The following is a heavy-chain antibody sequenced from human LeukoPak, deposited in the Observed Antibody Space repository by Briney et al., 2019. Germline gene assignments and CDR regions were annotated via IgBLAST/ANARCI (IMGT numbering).Heavy chain of an antibody. CDR2: ISGRSAGI. V-gene: IGHV3-23*01. D-gene: IGHD5-12*01. Sequence: TGGSLRLSCAASGFTFNKYAMSWVRQAPGKGLEWVSTISGRSAGIWYADSVKGRFTISRHNSKNTLYLQMNSLRAEDTAVYYCARGGIYLHFDLWGRGTLVTVSS. J-gene: IGHJ2*01. CDR3: ARGGIYLHFDL. CDR1: GFTFNKYA.